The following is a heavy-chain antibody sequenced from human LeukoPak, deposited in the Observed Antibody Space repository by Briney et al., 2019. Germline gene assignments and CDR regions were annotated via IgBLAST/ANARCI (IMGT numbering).Heavy chain of an antibody. CDR2: IHFTGDI. V-gene: IGHV4-31*03. CDR3: ARDRGYSYAFGY. Sequence: PSETLSLSCTVSGGSVNSGHHYWSWTRHHPAKGLEWIGFIHFTGDIYYNPSLKSRLTISVDTSKNQFSLRLSSVTAADTAVYYCARDRGYSYAFGYWGQGTLVTVSS. D-gene: IGHD5-18*01. CDR1: GGSVNSGHHY. J-gene: IGHJ4*02.